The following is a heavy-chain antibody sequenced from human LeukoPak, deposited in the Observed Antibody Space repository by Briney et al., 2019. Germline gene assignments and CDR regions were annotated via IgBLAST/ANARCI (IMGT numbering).Heavy chain of an antibody. CDR2: MYSGGTT. J-gene: IGHJ4*02. CDR3: TSYDFGVVSPFDY. V-gene: IGHV3-53*01. D-gene: IGHD3-3*01. CDR1: GFIVSSNY. Sequence: GGSLRLSCAASGFIVSSNYMSWVRQAPGKGLEWVSVMYSGGTTYYADSVKSRFTISRDTSKNMLFLQMNSLKTEDTAVYYCTSYDFGVVSPFDYWGQGTLVTVSS.